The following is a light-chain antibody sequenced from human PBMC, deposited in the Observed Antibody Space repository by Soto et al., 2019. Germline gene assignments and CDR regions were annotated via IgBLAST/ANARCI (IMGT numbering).Light chain of an antibody. J-gene: IGLJ2*01. CDR2: SNN. CDR3: AAWDDSLNGAV. V-gene: IGLV1-44*01. Sequence: QSVLAQPPSASGTPGQRVNISCSGSSYNIGSNPVNWYQQLPGTAPKLLIHSNNQRPSGVPDRFSGSKSGTSASLAISGIQSEDEADYFCAAWDDSLNGAVFGGGTKLTVL. CDR1: SYNIGSNP.